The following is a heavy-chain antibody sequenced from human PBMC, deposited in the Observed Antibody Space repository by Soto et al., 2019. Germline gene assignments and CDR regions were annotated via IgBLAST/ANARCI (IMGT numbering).Heavy chain of an antibody. D-gene: IGHD3-22*01. CDR3: ASLFGDSSGSVDY. CDR2: INHSGST. Sequence: SETPSLTCAVYGGSFSGYYWSWIRQPPGKGLEWIGEINHSGSTNYNPSLKGRVTISVDTSKNQFSLKLSSVTAADTAVYYCASLFGDSSGSVDYWGPGTMGTVST. CDR1: GGSFSGYY. J-gene: IGHJ4*02. V-gene: IGHV4-34*01.